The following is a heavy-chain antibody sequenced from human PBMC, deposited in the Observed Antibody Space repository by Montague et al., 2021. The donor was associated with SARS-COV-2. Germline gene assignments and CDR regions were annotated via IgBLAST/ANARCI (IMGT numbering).Heavy chain of an antibody. CDR3: ARGRLKLKYYDILTGHHYLYYMDV. CDR2: MNPNSGNT. D-gene: IGHD3-9*01. V-gene: IGHV1-8*01. CDR1: GYTFTSYD. J-gene: IGHJ6*03. Sequence: SVKVSCKASGYTFTSYDINWVRQATGQGLEWTGWMNPNSGNTGYAQKFQGRVTMTRNTSISTAYMELSSLRSEDTAVYYCARGRLKLKYYDILTGHHYLYYMDVRGQGTTVTVSS.